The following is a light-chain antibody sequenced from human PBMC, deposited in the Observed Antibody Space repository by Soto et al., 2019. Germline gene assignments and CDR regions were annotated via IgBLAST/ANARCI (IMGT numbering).Light chain of an antibody. CDR3: RRYYYWPLT. CDR2: DTS. Sequence: MTHCSATLPVSPREGAPLSCRARQGIGATLAWHQHQPSRTPRLLIYDTSTRATRGPARFSGSRSGTGFTLTIHSLHSEDVAVYYCRRYYYWPLTYGGGTTVNIK. J-gene: IGKJ4*01. V-gene: IGKV3-15*01. CDR1: QGIGAT.